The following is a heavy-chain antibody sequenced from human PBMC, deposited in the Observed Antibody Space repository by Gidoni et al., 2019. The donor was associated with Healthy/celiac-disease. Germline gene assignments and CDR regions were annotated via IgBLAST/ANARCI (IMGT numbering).Heavy chain of an antibody. CDR2: INPNSCGT. V-gene: IGHV1-2*02. Sequence: QVQLVQSGAEVKKPGAPVKVSCKASGYTFTGYYMHWVRTAPGQGLEWMGWINPNSCGTNYAQKFQGRVTMTRDTSISTAYMELSRLRSDDTAVYYCARDDAFDIWGQGTMVTVSS. J-gene: IGHJ3*02. CDR1: GYTFTGYY. CDR3: ARDDAFDI.